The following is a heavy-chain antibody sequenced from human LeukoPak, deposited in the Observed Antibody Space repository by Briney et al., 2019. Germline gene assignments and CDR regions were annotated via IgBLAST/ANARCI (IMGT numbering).Heavy chain of an antibody. CDR2: IYYSGST. V-gene: IGHV4-30-4*08. J-gene: IGHJ4*02. CDR3: ARVLNPDIVVVVAATDY. Sequence: SETLSLTCTVSDGSISNYYWSWIRQPPGKGLEWIGYIYYSGSTYYNPSLKSRVTISVDTSKNQFSLKLSSVTAADTAVYYCARVLNPDIVVVVAATDYWGQGTLVTVSS. CDR1: DGSISNYY. D-gene: IGHD2-15*01.